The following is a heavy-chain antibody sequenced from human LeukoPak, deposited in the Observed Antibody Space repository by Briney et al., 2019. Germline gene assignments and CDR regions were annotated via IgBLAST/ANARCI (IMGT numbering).Heavy chain of an antibody. Sequence: GGSLRLSCVASGFTFSSYAMSWVRQALGKGLEWVSAISGSGGSTYYADSVKGRFTISRDNSKNTLYLQMNSLRAEDTAVYYCAKATLVLRFLEWLFNYWGQGTLVTVSS. CDR2: ISGSGGST. D-gene: IGHD3-3*01. CDR1: GFTFSSYA. V-gene: IGHV3-23*01. J-gene: IGHJ4*02. CDR3: AKATLVLRFLEWLFNY.